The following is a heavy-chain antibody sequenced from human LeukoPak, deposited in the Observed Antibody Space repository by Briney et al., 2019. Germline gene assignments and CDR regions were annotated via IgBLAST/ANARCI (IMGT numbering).Heavy chain of an antibody. CDR1: GFTFSSYS. CDR3: ARGDSSGYYYFDY. CDR2: ISGTSSHI. D-gene: IGHD3-22*01. Sequence: GGSLRLSCAASGFTFSSYSMNWVRQAPGKGLEWVSYISGTSSHIYYADSVKGRFTISRDNAKNSLYLQMNSLKAEDTAVYYCARGDSSGYYYFDYWGQGTLVTVSS. V-gene: IGHV3-21*01. J-gene: IGHJ4*02.